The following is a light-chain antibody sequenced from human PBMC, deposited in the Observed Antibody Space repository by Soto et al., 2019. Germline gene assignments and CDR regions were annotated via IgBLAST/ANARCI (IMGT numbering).Light chain of an antibody. CDR3: SSYTSSSTQV. J-gene: IGLJ1*01. Sequence: QSVLTLPASVSGSPGLSISISCTGTGSDVGGYNYVSWYQQHPGKAPKLMIYDVSNRPSGVSNRFSGSKSGNTASLTISGLQAEDEADYYCSSYTSSSTQVFGTGTKVTVL. CDR1: GSDVGGYNY. V-gene: IGLV2-14*01. CDR2: DVS.